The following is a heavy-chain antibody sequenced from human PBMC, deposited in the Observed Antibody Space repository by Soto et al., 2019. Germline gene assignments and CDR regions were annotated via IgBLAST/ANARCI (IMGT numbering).Heavy chain of an antibody. J-gene: IGHJ2*01. CDR3: ARGFARNYDNTGYYSPYWYFDL. V-gene: IGHV4-4*07. CDR1: GGSINGYY. CDR2: IDNSGIT. D-gene: IGHD3-22*01. Sequence: QVHLQESGPGLVRPWETVSLTCTVSGGSINGYYWSWIRQPAGKGLEWLGCIDNSGITKYNPSLDSRVTLSVDTSKMQVSLRLSSVTAADTAVYYCARGFARNYDNTGYYSPYWYFDLWGRGTLITVSP.